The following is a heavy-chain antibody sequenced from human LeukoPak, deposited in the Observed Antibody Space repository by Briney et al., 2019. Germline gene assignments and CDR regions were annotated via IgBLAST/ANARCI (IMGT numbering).Heavy chain of an antibody. J-gene: IGHJ5*02. V-gene: IGHV3-7*01. CDR1: GFTFDDYG. CDR2: IKEDGSEK. CDR3: ARVGLGVGSGRKASGFDP. Sequence: GGSLRLSCAASGFTFDDYGMSWVRQAPGKGLEWVASIKEDGSEKDYVDSVKGRFTIARDNAKNSLYLQMNSLRAEDTAVYYCARVGLGVGSGRKASGFDPWGQGTLVTVSS. D-gene: IGHD3-10*01.